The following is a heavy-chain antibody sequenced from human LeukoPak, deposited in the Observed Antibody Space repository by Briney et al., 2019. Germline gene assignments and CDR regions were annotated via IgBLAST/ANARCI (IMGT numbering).Heavy chain of an antibody. CDR2: INPNSGGT. CDR1: GYTFTGYY. J-gene: IGHJ4*02. CDR3: ARDRRWLQFYFDY. V-gene: IGHV1-2*02. D-gene: IGHD5-24*01. Sequence: ASVKVSCKASGYTFTGYYMHWVRQAPGQGLEWMGWINPNSGGTNYAQKFQGRVTMTRDTSISTAYMELSRLRSDDTAVYYCARDRRWLQFYFDYWGQGTLVTVSS.